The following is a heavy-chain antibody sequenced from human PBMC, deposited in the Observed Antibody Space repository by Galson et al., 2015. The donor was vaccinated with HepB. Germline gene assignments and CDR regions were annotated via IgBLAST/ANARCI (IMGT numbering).Heavy chain of an antibody. CDR1: GFTFSSYA. Sequence: SLRLSCAASGFTFSSYAMSWVRQAPGKGLEWVSAISGSGGSTYYADSVKGRFTISRDNSKNTLYLQMNSLRAEDTAVYYCAKLGGYSYGFLDYWGQGTLVTVSS. V-gene: IGHV3-23*01. CDR3: AKLGGYSYGFLDY. J-gene: IGHJ4*02. CDR2: ISGSGGST. D-gene: IGHD5-18*01.